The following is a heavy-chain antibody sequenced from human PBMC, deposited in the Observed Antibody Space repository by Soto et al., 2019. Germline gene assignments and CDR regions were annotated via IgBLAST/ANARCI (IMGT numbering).Heavy chain of an antibody. V-gene: IGHV3-30*18. Sequence: GGSLRLSCAASGFTFSSYGMHWVRQAPGKGLEWVAVISYDGSNKYYADSVKGRFTISRDNSKNTLYLQMNSLRAEDTAVYYCAKDRWLSRFDPWGQGTLVTVSS. CDR3: AKDRWLSRFDP. CDR1: GFTFSSYG. CDR2: ISYDGSNK. J-gene: IGHJ5*02. D-gene: IGHD3-22*01.